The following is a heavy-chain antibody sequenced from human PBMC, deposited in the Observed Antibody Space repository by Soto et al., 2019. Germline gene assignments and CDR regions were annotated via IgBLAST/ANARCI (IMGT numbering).Heavy chain of an antibody. CDR2: ISYSGKI. Sequence: PSETLSLTCTVSGGAFSSTNYYWGWIRQPPGKGLEWIGSISYSGKIYYNPSLKSRVTISVDTSKNQFSLRLSSVTAADTAVYYCARSMTTVVTLDYWGQGTLVTVSS. J-gene: IGHJ4*02. V-gene: IGHV4-39*01. CDR3: ARSMTTVVTLDY. CDR1: GGAFSSTNYY. D-gene: IGHD4-17*01.